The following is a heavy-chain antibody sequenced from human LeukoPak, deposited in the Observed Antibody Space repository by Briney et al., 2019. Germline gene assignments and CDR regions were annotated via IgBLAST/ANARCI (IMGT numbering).Heavy chain of an antibody. CDR3: AVRGVSSRVDFDY. CDR1: GGSISSSSYY. J-gene: IGHJ4*02. V-gene: IGHV4-39*07. CDR2: IYYSGST. Sequence: SETLSLTCTVSGGSISSSSYYWGWIRQPPGKGLEWVGSIYYSGSTYYNPSLKSRVTISVDKSKNQFSLKLSSVTAADTAVYYCAVRGVSSRVDFDYWGQGTLVTVSS. D-gene: IGHD3-10*01.